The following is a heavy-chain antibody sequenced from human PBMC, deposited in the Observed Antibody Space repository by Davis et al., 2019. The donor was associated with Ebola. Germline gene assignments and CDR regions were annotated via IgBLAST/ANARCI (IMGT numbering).Heavy chain of an antibody. CDR1: GFTFSDYY. V-gene: IGHV3-11*04. Sequence: GESLKISCAASGFTFSDYYMSWIRQAPGKGLEWVSYISSSSSTIYYADSVKGRFTISRDNAKNSLYLQMNSLRDEDTAVYYCARDKYYYGSGSYYNNYYYYGMDVWGQGTTVTVSS. CDR2: ISSSSSTI. D-gene: IGHD3-10*01. J-gene: IGHJ6*02. CDR3: ARDKYYYGSGSYYNNYYYYGMDV.